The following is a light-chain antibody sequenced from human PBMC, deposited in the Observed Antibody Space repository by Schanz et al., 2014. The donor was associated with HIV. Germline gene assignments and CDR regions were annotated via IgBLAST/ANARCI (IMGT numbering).Light chain of an antibody. J-gene: IGLJ3*02. CDR3: VLYMGSGTWV. Sequence: QAVVTQEPSFSVSPGGTVTLTCGLSSCSVSTNYYPSWYQQTPGQAPRTLIYNTNTRSSGVPDRFSGSILGNKAALTITGAQADDESDYYCVLYMGSGTWVFGGGTKLTVL. CDR2: NTN. V-gene: IGLV8-61*01. CDR1: SCSVSTNYY.